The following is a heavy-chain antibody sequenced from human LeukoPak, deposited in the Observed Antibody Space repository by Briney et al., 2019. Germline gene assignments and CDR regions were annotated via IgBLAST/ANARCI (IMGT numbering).Heavy chain of an antibody. Sequence: TSETRSLTCTVSGGSISIANYVWGWIRQPPGKGLEWIGSTYYDGSTYYNPSLKSRVTISRDTSKDQFSLRLSSVTAADTAVYYCARGRGDFDYWGQGTLVTVSS. CDR3: ARGRGDFDY. V-gene: IGHV4-39*07. CDR1: GGSISIANYV. J-gene: IGHJ4*02. CDR2: TYYDGST.